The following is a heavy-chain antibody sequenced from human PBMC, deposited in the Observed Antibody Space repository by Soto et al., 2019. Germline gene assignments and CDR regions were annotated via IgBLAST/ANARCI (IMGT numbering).Heavy chain of an antibody. CDR1: GGSVSSGSYY. J-gene: IGHJ6*02. Sequence: QVQLQESGPGLVKPSETLSLTCTVSGGSVSSGSYYWSWIRQPPGKGLEWIGYIYYSGSTNYNPSLKSRVTISVDTSKNQFSLKLSSVTAADTAVYYCARRGFDYYYGMDVWGQGTTVTVSS. CDR2: IYYSGST. CDR3: ARRGFDYYYGMDV. D-gene: IGHD3-3*01. V-gene: IGHV4-61*01.